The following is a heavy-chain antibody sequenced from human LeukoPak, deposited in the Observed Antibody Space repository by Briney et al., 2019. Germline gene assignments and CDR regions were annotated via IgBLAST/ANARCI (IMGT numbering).Heavy chain of an antibody. J-gene: IGHJ4*02. CDR3: ARVQSGARSRIDY. CDR1: GGSISSSSYY. V-gene: IGHV4-39*07. Sequence: PSETLSLTCTVSGGSISSSSYYWGWIRQPPGKGLEWIGSIYYSGSTYYNPSLKSRVTISVDTSKNQFSLKLSSVTAADTAVYYCARVQSGARSRIDYWGQGTLVTVSS. CDR2: IYYSGST. D-gene: IGHD1-26*01.